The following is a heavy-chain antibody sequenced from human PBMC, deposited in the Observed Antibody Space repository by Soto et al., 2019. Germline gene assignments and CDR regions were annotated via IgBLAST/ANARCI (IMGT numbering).Heavy chain of an antibody. CDR3: ARAYGELWNYYYMDV. V-gene: IGHV3-7*04. CDR1: GFTFSSYC. Sequence: EVQLVESGGGLVQPGGSLRLSCAASGFTFSSYCMSWVRQAPGKGLEWVANIKQDGSEKYYVDSVKGRFTISRDNAKNSLYLQMNSLRAEDTAVYYCARAYGELWNYYYMDVWGKGTTVTVSS. J-gene: IGHJ6*03. D-gene: IGHD4-17*01. CDR2: IKQDGSEK.